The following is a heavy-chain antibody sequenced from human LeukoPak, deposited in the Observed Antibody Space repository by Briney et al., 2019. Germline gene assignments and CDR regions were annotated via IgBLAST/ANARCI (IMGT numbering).Heavy chain of an antibody. J-gene: IGHJ4*02. V-gene: IGHV1-2*02. D-gene: IGHD3-9*01. CDR1: GDTFTAYY. Sequence: ASVKVSCKASGDTFTAYYMHWVRQAPGQGLEWMGWINPNNGGTNYAQKFQGRVTMTRDTSISTAYMDLSRLRSDDTAVYYCARDNYDILTGYHDFNYWGQGTLVTVSS. CDR3: ARDNYDILTGYHDFNY. CDR2: INPNNGGT.